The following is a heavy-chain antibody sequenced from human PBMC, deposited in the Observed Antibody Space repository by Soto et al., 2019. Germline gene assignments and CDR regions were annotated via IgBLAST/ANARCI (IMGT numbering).Heavy chain of an antibody. CDR1: GFTFSNAW. D-gene: IGHD3-3*01. Sequence: GGSLRLSCAASGFTFSNAWMSWVRQAPGKGLEWVGRIKSKTDGGTTDYAAPVKGRFTISRDDSKNTLYLQMNSLKTEDTAVYYCTTVYDFCSGYYRYYYDMDVWGQGTTVTVSS. J-gene: IGHJ6*01. CDR3: TTVYDFCSGYYRYYYDMDV. V-gene: IGHV3-15*01. CDR2: IKSKTDGGTT.